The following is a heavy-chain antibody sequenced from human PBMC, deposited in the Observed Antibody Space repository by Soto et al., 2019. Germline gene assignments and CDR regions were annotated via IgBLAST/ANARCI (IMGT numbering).Heavy chain of an antibody. D-gene: IGHD6-13*01. CDR3: ATILDSSSWRVAFDI. J-gene: IGHJ3*02. Sequence: VSVKVSCKASGYTFTSYAMHWARQAPGQRLEWMGWINAGNGNTKYSQKFQGRVTITRDTSASTAYMELSSLRSEDTAVYYCATILDSSSWRVAFDIWGQGTMVTVSS. CDR2: INAGNGNT. V-gene: IGHV1-3*01. CDR1: GYTFTSYA.